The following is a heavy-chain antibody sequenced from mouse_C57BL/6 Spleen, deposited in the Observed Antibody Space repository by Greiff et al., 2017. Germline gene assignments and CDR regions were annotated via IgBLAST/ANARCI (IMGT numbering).Heavy chain of an antibody. Sequence: QVQLQQPGAELVKPGASVKMSCKASGYTFTSYWITWVKQRPGQGLEWIGDIYPGSGSTNYNEKFKSKATLTVDTSSSTAYMQLSSLTSEDSAVYYGASPYYYGSSYRYYFDYWGQGTTLTVSS. D-gene: IGHD1-1*01. CDR1: GYTFTSYW. J-gene: IGHJ2*01. CDR2: IYPGSGST. V-gene: IGHV1-55*01. CDR3: ASPYYYGSSYRYYFDY.